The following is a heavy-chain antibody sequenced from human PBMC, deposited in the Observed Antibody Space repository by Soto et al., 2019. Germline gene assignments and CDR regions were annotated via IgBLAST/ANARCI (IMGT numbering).Heavy chain of an antibody. CDR3: ARDTGSSSWYWFDP. V-gene: IGHV3-30-3*01. CDR2: ISYDGSNK. Sequence: GGFLRLSCAASGFTFSSYAMHWVRQAPGKGLEWVAVISYDGSNKYYADSVKGRFTISRDNSKNTLYLQMNSLRAEDTAVYYCARDTGSSSWYWFDPWG. D-gene: IGHD6-13*01. CDR1: GFTFSSYA. J-gene: IGHJ5*02.